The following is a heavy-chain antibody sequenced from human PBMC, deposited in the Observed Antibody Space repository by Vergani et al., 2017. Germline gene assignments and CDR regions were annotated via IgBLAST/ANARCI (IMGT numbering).Heavy chain of an antibody. CDR3: ARVDCSGGSCYSAAFDI. Sequence: QVQLQESGPGLVKPSQTLSLTCTVSGGSISSGGYYWSWIRQPPGKGLEWIGYIYYSGSTYYNPSLKSRVTISVDTSKNQFSLKLSSVTAADTAVYYCARVDCSGGSCYSAAFDIWGQGTMVTVSS. V-gene: IGHV4-31*03. CDR2: IYYSGST. CDR1: GGSISSGGYY. D-gene: IGHD2-15*01. J-gene: IGHJ3*02.